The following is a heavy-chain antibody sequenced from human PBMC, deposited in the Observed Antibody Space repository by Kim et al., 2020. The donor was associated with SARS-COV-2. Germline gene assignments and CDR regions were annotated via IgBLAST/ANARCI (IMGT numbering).Heavy chain of an antibody. D-gene: IGHD3-10*01. V-gene: IGHV4-4*07. CDR3: ARDDVNFYYGSGTLGNWFDP. CDR2: IYTSGST. J-gene: IGHJ5*02. Sequence: SETLSLTCTVSGGSISSYYWSWIRQPAGKGLEWIGRIYTSGSTNYNPSLKSRVTMSVDTSKNQFSLKLSSVTAADTAVYYCARDDVNFYYGSGTLGNWFDPWGQGTLVTVSS. CDR1: GGSISSYY.